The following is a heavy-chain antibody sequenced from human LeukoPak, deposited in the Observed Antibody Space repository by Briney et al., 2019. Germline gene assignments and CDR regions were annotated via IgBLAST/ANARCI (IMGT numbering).Heavy chain of an antibody. CDR2: ISSSSSYI. CDR3: ARRRGAAAAQFFDY. CDR1: GFTFSSHG. V-gene: IGHV3-21*01. Sequence: GGTLRLSCAASGFTFSSHGMNWVRQAPGKGLEWVSSISSSSSYIYYADSVKGRFTISRDNAKNSLYLQMNSLRAEDTAVYYCARRRGAAAAQFFDYWGQGTLVTVSS. D-gene: IGHD6-13*01. J-gene: IGHJ4*02.